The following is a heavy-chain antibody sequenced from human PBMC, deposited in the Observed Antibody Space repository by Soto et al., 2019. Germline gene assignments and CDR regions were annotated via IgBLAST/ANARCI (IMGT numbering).Heavy chain of an antibody. CDR3: VMVDNYVTPTPQDV. CDR2: ISPYTGNT. CDR1: GYIFVNYG. Sequence: QVQLVQSGDEVKKPGASVKVSCKASGYIFVNYGIAWVRQDPGQGLEWIGWISPYTGNTHSATKVQGRLTMTTDTSTSTAYMDLGSLTYDDTAVYYCVMVDNYVTPTPQDVWGQGTTVTVSS. J-gene: IGHJ6*02. V-gene: IGHV1-18*01. D-gene: IGHD3-16*01.